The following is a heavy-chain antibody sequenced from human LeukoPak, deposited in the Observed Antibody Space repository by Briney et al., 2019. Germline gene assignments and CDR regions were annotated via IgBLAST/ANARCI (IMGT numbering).Heavy chain of an antibody. J-gene: IGHJ4*02. D-gene: IGHD2-15*01. V-gene: IGHV1-8*01. CDR1: GYTFTSYD. CDR2: MNPNSGNT. CDR3: ARSRCSGGSCYSSRYFDY. Sequence: ASVKVSCKASGYTFTSYDINWVRQATGQGLEWMGWMNPNSGNTGYAQKFQGRVTMTRNTSISTAYMELSSLRSEDTAVYYCARSRCSGGSCYSSRYFDYWGRGTLVTVSS.